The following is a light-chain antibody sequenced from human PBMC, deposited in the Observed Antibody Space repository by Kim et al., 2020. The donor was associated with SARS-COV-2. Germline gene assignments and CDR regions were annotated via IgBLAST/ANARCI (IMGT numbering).Light chain of an antibody. CDR2: KAS. V-gene: IGKV1-5*03. J-gene: IGKJ1*01. CDR1: QSISSR. Sequence: ASSGDRVTIPCRASQSISSRVAWYQQKARKAPKRLIYKASSLESGVPSRFSGSGSGTEFTLTISSLQPDDFATYYCQQYNSYSWTFGQGTKVDIK. CDR3: QQYNSYSWT.